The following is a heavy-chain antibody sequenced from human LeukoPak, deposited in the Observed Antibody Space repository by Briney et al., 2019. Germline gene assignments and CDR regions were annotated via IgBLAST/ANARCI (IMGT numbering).Heavy chain of an antibody. D-gene: IGHD3-22*01. V-gene: IGHV4-59*11. CDR3: ARGRTTHYASSGYWVGPLDF. CDR1: GGSITSHF. J-gene: IGHJ4*02. CDR2: IYYSGST. Sequence: SSETLSLSCNVSGGSITSHFWSWIRQPPGKGLEWIGFIYYSGSTDYNPSLKSRVTISRDTSKNQFSLKLRSVTSADTAVYFCARGRTTHYASSGYWVGPLDFWGPGILVPVSS.